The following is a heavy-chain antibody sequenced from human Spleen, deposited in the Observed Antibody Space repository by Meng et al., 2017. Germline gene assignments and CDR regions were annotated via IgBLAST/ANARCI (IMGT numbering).Heavy chain of an antibody. Sequence: GGSLRLSCAASGFTVSGCAMSWVRQAPGQGLEWVSTIGSSHYYTYYADSVRGRFTISRDNSKNSLYLEMHSLRAEDTAVYYCAKKNEGGGYESFDNWGQGTLVTVSS. D-gene: IGHD3-22*01. J-gene: IGHJ4*02. CDR3: AKKNEGGGYESFDN. CDR2: IGSSHYYT. V-gene: IGHV3-23*01. CDR1: GFTVSGCA.